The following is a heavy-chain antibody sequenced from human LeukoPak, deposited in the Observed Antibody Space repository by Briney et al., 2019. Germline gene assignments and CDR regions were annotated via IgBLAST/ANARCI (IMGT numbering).Heavy chain of an antibody. D-gene: IGHD3-22*01. J-gene: IGHJ4*02. Sequence: GGSLRLSCAASGFTFGDYYMSWIRQAPGKGLEWVSYISSSGTTIYYADSAKGRFTISRGNAKNSLFLQMNSLRAEDTAVYFCASAGHYYDSTGYYLGRWGQGALVTVSS. V-gene: IGHV3-11*01. CDR3: ASAGHYYDSTGYYLGR. CDR1: GFTFGDYY. CDR2: ISSSGTTI.